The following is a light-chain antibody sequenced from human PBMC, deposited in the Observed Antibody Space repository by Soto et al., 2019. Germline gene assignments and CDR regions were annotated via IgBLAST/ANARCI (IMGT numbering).Light chain of an antibody. Sequence: QLVLTQPPSVSGAPGQRVTISCTGSSSNIRAGYDVHWYQQLPGTAPNLLIYGNSNRPSGVPDRFSGSKSGTSASLAITGLQAEDEADYYCQSYDSSLRGSVFGGGTKLTVL. V-gene: IGLV1-40*01. CDR2: GNS. J-gene: IGLJ2*01. CDR1: SSNIRAGYD. CDR3: QSYDSSLRGSV.